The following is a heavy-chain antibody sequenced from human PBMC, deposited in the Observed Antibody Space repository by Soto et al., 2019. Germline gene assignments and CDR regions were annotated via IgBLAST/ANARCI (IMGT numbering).Heavy chain of an antibody. CDR2: MNPNSGNT. D-gene: IGHD3-10*01. Sequence: QVQLVQSGAEVKKPEASVKVSCKASGYTFTSYDINWVRQATGQGLEWMGWMNPNSGNTGYAQKFQGRVTMTRNTSISTAYMELSSLRSEDTAVYYCARMYYYGSGSYYKLDFDYWGQGTMVTVSS. V-gene: IGHV1-8*01. J-gene: IGHJ4*02. CDR3: ARMYYYGSGSYYKLDFDY. CDR1: GYTFTSYD.